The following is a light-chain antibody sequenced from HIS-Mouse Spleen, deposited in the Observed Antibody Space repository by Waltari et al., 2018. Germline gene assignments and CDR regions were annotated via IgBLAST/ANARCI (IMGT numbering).Light chain of an antibody. CDR3: CSYAGSSTFV. Sequence: QSALTQPASVSGSPGQSITTPCTGTSSDFGSYNLVSWYQQHPGKAPKLMIYEGSKRPSGVSNRFSGSKSGNTASLTISGLQAEDEADYYCCSYAGSSTFVFGGGTQLTAL. V-gene: IGLV2-23*03. CDR2: EGS. CDR1: SSDFGSYNL. J-gene: IGLJ7*02.